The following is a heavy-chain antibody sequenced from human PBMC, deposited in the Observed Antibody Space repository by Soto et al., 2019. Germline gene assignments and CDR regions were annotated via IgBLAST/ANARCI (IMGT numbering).Heavy chain of an antibody. CDR3: SGGWGQNYYYYGMDV. CDR1: GFTFSSYA. J-gene: IGHJ6*02. CDR2: ISYDGSNK. Sequence: QVQLVESGGGVVQPGRSLRLSCAASGFTFSSYAMHWVRQAPGKGLEWVAVISYDGSNKYYADSVKGRFTISRDNSKNTLYLQMSSLRAEDTAVYYCSGGWGQNYYYYGMDVWGQGTTVTVSS. V-gene: IGHV3-30-3*01. D-gene: IGHD1-26*01.